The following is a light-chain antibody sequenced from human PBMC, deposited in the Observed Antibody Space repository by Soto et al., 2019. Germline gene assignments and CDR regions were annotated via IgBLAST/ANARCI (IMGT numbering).Light chain of an antibody. CDR2: GNS. CDR1: TSNIGSNP. J-gene: IGLJ1*01. V-gene: IGLV1-44*01. CDR3: SAWDDSLTGCV. Sequence: QSVLTQPPSASGTPGQRVTISCSGRTSNIGSNPVNWYQQLPGTAPKLLIYGNSQRPSGVPDRFSGSKSGTSASLAISGLQSEDEADYYCSAWDDSLTGCVFGSGTKLTVL.